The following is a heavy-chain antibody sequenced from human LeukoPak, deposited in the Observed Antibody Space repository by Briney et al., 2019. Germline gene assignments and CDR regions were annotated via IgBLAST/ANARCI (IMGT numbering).Heavy chain of an antibody. Sequence: SETLSLTWTVAGGSISSYYWSWIRQPPGKGLEWIGYIYTSGSTNYNPSLKSRVTISVDTSKNQFSLKLSSVTAADTAVYYCARDKKGTSCYDYWGQGTLVTVSS. CDR2: IYTSGST. V-gene: IGHV4-4*09. J-gene: IGHJ4*02. CDR1: GGSISSYY. D-gene: IGHD2-2*01. CDR3: ARDKKGTSCYDY.